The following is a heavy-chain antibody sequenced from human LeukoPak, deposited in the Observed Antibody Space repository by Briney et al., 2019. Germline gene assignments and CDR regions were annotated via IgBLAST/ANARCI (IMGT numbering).Heavy chain of an antibody. Sequence: GESLKISCKGSGFSFTSYWIGWVRQMPGKGLEWMGIIYPGDSETTYSPSFQGQVTISADKSISTAYLQWSSLKASDTAMYYCARPPDYYDSSGYAYWGQGTLVTVSS. CDR1: GFSFTSYW. CDR3: ARPPDYYDSSGYAY. V-gene: IGHV5-51*01. CDR2: IYPGDSET. D-gene: IGHD3-22*01. J-gene: IGHJ4*02.